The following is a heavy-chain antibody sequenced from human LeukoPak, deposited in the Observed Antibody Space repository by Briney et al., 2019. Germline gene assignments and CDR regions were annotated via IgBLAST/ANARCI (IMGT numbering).Heavy chain of an antibody. CDR1: GGSISSYY. V-gene: IGHV4-4*07. J-gene: IGHJ5*02. Sequence: PSETLSLTCTVSGGSISSYYWSWIRQPAGKGLEWIGRISASGSTNYAPSLRSRVTMSVDTSKNQFSLKLNSVTAAHTAVYYCATDISWFDPWGRGTLVTVSS. CDR3: ATDISWFDP. CDR2: ISASGST.